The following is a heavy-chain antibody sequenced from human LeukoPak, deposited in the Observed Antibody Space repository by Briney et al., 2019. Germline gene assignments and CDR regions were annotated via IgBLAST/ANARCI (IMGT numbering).Heavy chain of an antibody. D-gene: IGHD3-10*01. CDR2: ISSSGSTI. J-gene: IGHJ4*02. V-gene: IGHV3-48*03. CDR1: GFTFSSYE. Sequence: GGSLRLSCAASGFTFSSYEMSWVRQAPGKGLEWVSYISSSGSTIYYADSVKGRFTISRDNAKNSLYLQMNNLRDEDTAVYYCARGSGNSFDYWGQGALVTVSS. CDR3: ARGSGNSFDY.